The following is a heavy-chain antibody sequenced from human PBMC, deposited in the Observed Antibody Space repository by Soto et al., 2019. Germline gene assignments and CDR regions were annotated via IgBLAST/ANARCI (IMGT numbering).Heavy chain of an antibody. CDR2: IRSKAYGGTT. D-gene: IGHD3-3*01. CDR1: GFTFGDYA. J-gene: IGHJ4*02. CDR3: TRVDFWSGYLHDY. V-gene: IGHV3-49*03. Sequence: GGSLRLSCTASGFTFGDYAMSWFRQAPGKGLEWVGFIRSKAYGGTTEYAASVKGRFTISRDDSKSIAYLQMNSLKTEDTAVYYCTRVDFWSGYLHDYWGQGTLVTVSS.